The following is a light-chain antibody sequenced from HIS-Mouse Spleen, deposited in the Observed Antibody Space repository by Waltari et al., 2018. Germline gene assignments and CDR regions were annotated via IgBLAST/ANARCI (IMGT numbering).Light chain of an antibody. V-gene: IGLV2-14*01. J-gene: IGLJ2*01. CDR3: SSYTSSSTVV. CDR1: SSDVGGYNY. CDR2: EVS. Sequence: QSALTQPASVSGSPGQSITISCTGTSSDVGGYNYVSWYQQHPGKAPNLMIYEVSNRPSGVSNRCSGSKSGNTASLTISGLQAEDEADYYCSSYTSSSTVVFGGGTKLTVL.